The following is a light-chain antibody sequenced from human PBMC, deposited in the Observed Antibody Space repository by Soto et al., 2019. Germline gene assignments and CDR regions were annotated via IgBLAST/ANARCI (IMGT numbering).Light chain of an antibody. CDR3: QQYGSSHTWT. J-gene: IGKJ1*01. CDR2: GAS. Sequence: EIVLTPSPGTRSLSPGERCALACMAIQSVSSSYLAWYQKKPGQAPRLIIYGASSRATGIPDRFSGIGSATDFTLTTSRLEPEDFAVYYCQQYGSSHTWTVGQGTKVDIK. V-gene: IGKV3-20*01. CDR1: QSVSSSY.